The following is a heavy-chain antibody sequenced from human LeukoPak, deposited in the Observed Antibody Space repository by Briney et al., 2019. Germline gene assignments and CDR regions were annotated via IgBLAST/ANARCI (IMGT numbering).Heavy chain of an antibody. CDR1: GFTFSGSA. Sequence: GGSLRLSCAASGFTFSGSAMHWVRQASGKGLEWVGRIRSKANSYATAYAASVKGRFTISRDDSKNTAYLQMNSLKTEDTAVYYCATDRPPSEYGYGTLDYWGQGTLVTVSS. D-gene: IGHD5-18*01. J-gene: IGHJ4*02. CDR3: ATDRPPSEYGYGTLDY. CDR2: IRSKANSYAT. V-gene: IGHV3-73*01.